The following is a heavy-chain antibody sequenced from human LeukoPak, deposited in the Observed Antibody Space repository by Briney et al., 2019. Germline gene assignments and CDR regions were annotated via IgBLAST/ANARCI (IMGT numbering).Heavy chain of an antibody. CDR1: RFTFSSYA. V-gene: IGHV3-23*01. Sequence: GGSLRLSCAAYRFTFSSYAMSLVRQAPGKGLEWVSAISGSGGSTYYADSVKGRFTISRDNSKNTLYLQMNSLRAEDTAVYYCAKGHLLRYFDWLPYFDYWGQGTLVTVSS. J-gene: IGHJ4*02. D-gene: IGHD3-9*01. CDR2: ISGSGGST. CDR3: AKGHLLRYFDWLPYFDY.